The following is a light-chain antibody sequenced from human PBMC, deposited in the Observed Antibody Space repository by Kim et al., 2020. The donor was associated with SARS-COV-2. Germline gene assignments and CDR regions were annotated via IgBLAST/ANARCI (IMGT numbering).Light chain of an antibody. Sequence: SPRQRSTLCCRARQSVGSDLAWYRQKPGQATRLLIYDASTRATGIPARFTGSGSGTEFTLTISYLQSDDFAVYFCHHYNTWPILTFGGGTKVDIQ. J-gene: IGKJ4*01. CDR2: DAS. CDR1: QSVGSD. V-gene: IGKV3-15*01. CDR3: HHYNTWPILT.